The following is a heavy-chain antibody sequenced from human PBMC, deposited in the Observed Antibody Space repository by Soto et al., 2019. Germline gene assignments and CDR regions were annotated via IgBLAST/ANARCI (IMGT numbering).Heavy chain of an antibody. V-gene: IGHV3-23*01. CDR2: IGVRSNNT. J-gene: IGHJ5*02. Sequence: EVQLLESGGGLVQPGGSLRLSCAASGFTFSNYAMTWVRQALGKGPEWVSSIGVRSNNTHYADSVKGRFAIARDNSHNTLSLHMNSVSAEDTAIYLCAKVDGSSFRTDPWGQGTLVTVSS. D-gene: IGHD5-18*01. CDR3: AKVDGSSFRTDP. CDR1: GFTFSNYA.